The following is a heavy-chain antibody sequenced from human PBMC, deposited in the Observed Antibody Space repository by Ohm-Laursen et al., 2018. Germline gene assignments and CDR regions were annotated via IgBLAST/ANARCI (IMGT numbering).Heavy chain of an antibody. J-gene: IGHJ4*02. V-gene: IGHV4-59*08. Sequence: TLSLTCSVSGGSISSYYWTWIRQPPGKGLEWIGYIYYSGSTNYNPSLKSRVTISVDTSKNQFSLKLSSVTAADKAVYYCARQESSGWYPDYWGQGTLVTVSS. CDR3: ARQESSGWYPDY. CDR1: GGSISSYY. D-gene: IGHD6-19*01. CDR2: IYYSGST.